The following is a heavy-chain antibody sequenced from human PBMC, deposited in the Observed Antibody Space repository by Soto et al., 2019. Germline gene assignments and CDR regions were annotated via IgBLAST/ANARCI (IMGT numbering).Heavy chain of an antibody. CDR3: AMNEVTYCCITSGGGCYYYCGKDV. D-gene: IGHD2-2*01. CDR2: INPNSGGT. CDR1: GYTFTGYY. J-gene: IGHJ6*01. V-gene: IGHV1-2*04. Sequence: ASVKVSCKASGYTFTGYYMHWVRQAPGQGLEWMGWINPNSGGTNYAQKFQGWVTMTRDTSISTAYMELSRLRSDDTAVYYCAMNEVTYCCITSGGGCYYYCGKDVRGKVNTITLSS.